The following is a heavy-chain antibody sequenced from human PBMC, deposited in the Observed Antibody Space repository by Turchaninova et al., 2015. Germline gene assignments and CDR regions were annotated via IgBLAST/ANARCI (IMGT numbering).Heavy chain of an antibody. CDR1: GYTFTSYA. Sequence: QVQLVQSGAEVKKPGGSVKVSFKASGYTFTSYAMPWGGQAPGQRLEWMGWINAGNGNTKYSQKFQGRVTITRDTSASTAYMELSSLRSEDTAVYYCARSSISGSYLDYWGQGTLVTVSS. CDR2: INAGNGNT. V-gene: IGHV1-3*01. D-gene: IGHD1-26*01. J-gene: IGHJ4*02. CDR3: ARSSISGSYLDY.